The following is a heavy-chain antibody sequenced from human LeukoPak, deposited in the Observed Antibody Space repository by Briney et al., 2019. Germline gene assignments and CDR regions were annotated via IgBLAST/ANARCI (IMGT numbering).Heavy chain of an antibody. V-gene: IGHV3-30*02. CDR1: GFTFSNYG. D-gene: IGHD6-13*01. CDR3: AKGLAAAGTGFDY. Sequence: GGSLRLSCGASGFTFSNYGMLWVRQAPGKGLEWVAFIRYDGNNKLYADSMKGRFTISRDNSKNTLYLQMNSLSAEDTAVYYCAKGLAAAGTGFDYWGQGTLVTVSS. CDR2: IRYDGNNK. J-gene: IGHJ4*02.